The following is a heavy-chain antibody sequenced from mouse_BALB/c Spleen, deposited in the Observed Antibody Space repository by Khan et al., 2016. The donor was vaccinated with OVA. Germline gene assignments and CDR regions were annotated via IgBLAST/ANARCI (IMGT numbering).Heavy chain of an antibody. CDR3: ANHGSSSAWLTY. J-gene: IGHJ3*01. CDR2: INPSTGYT. D-gene: IGHD1-1*01. V-gene: IGHV1-7*01. CDR1: GYTFTSYW. Sequence: QVQLMQSGAELAKPGASVKMSCKASGYTFTSYWMHWVKQRPGKGLEWIGYINPSTGYTEYTQRFKEQVTLSADKSSSTAYMQLSSLTSEESAVYYCANHGSSSAWLTYWGQGTLVTVSA.